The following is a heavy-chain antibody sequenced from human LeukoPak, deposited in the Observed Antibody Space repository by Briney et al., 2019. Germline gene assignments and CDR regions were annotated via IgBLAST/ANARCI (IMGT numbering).Heavy chain of an antibody. Sequence: ASVKVSCKASGCTFTRYDINWVRQATGQGLEWMGWINPNSGNRGYAQKFQGRVTITRDTSINTAYMELSSLRSDDTAVYYCARANGDLDYWGQGTLVTVSS. V-gene: IGHV1-8*03. CDR1: GCTFTRYD. CDR2: INPNSGNR. CDR3: ARANGDLDY. D-gene: IGHD4-17*01. J-gene: IGHJ4*02.